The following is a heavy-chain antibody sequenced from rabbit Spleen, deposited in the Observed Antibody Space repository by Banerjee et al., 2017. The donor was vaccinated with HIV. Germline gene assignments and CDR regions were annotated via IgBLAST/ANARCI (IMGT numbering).Heavy chain of an antibody. Sequence: QSLEESGGGLVKPGASLTLTCKASGFSLNSGYDMCWVRQAPGKELEWIASIYAGGSDSTYSATWAKGRFTISKTSSTTVTLQMTSLTVADTATYFCARDAGTSFSTYGMDLWGPGSLVTVS. CDR2: IYAGGSDST. CDR3: ARDAGTSFSTYGMDL. CDR1: GFSLNSGYD. J-gene: IGHJ6*01. D-gene: IGHD8-1*01. V-gene: IGHV1S40*01.